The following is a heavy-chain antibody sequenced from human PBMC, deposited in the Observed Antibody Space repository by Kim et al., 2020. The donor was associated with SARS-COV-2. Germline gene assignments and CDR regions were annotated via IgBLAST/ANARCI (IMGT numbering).Heavy chain of an antibody. Sequence: YNPSLKTRVTISVDTSNNQFSLTLSSVTAADTAVYYCARRSSSENFFDYWGQGTLVTVYS. J-gene: IGHJ4*02. CDR3: ARRSSSENFFDY. V-gene: IGHV4-61*07. D-gene: IGHD1-26*01.